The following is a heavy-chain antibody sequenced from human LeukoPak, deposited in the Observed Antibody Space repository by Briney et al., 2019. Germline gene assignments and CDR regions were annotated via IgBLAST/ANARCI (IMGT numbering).Heavy chain of an antibody. D-gene: IGHD3-10*01. J-gene: IGHJ4*02. V-gene: IGHV4-39*07. CDR2: IYYSGST. CDR3: ARGSLWFGGIDY. Sequence: SETLSLTCTVSGGSISSYYWGWIRQPPGKGLEWIGSIYYSGSTYYNPSLKSRVTISVDTSKNQFSLKLSSVTAADTAVYYCARGSLWFGGIDYWGQGTLVTVSS. CDR1: GGSISSYY.